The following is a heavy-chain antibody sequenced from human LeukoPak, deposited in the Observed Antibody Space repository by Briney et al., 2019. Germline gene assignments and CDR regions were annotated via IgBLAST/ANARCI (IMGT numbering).Heavy chain of an antibody. V-gene: IGHV3-30-3*01. D-gene: IGHD1-26*01. CDR2: ISYDGIVK. J-gene: IGHJ4*02. Sequence: PGGSLRLSCAASGFTFSSYAMHWVRQAPGKGLEWVAFISYDGIVKYYADSVKGRFTISRDNSQNTLDLQMNSLRAEDTAVYYCARDLSEKYSTDYWGQGTLVTVSS. CDR3: ARDLSEKYSTDY. CDR1: GFTFSSYA.